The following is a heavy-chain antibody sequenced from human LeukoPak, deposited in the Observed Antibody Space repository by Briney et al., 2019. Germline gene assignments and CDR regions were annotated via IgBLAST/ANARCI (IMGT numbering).Heavy chain of an antibody. CDR3: ARDITVTMSGHAY. J-gene: IGHJ4*02. D-gene: IGHD4/OR15-4a*01. Sequence: ASVKVSCKASGYAFSRYGISWVRQAPGQGLEWMGWIFTHNGHTNYAQKRQGRVTMTTDTFTSTAYMELRSLRSDDTAVYYCARDITVTMSGHAYWGQGTLVTVSS. CDR2: IFTHNGHT. V-gene: IGHV1-18*01. CDR1: GYAFSRYG.